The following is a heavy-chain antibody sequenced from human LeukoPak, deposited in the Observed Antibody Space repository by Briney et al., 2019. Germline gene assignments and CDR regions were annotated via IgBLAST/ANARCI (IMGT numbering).Heavy chain of an antibody. CDR2: INSDGSST. CDR3: ARERYYYGSGSLLDY. V-gene: IGHV3-74*01. D-gene: IGHD3-10*01. CDR1: GFTFSSYW. Sequence: GGSLRLSXAASGFTFSSYWMHWVRQAPGKGLVWVSRINSDGSSTSYADSVKGRFTISRDNAKNTLYLQMNSLRAEDTAVYYCARERYYYGSGSLLDYWGQGTLVTVSS. J-gene: IGHJ4*02.